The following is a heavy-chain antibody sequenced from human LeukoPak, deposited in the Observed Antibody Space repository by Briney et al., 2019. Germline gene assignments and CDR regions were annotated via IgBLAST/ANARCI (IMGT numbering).Heavy chain of an antibody. Sequence: SETLSLTCTVSGDSISSYYWSWIRQPPGKGLEWIGYIYHSGSTNYNPSLKSRVTISLDTSKKHFSLKLSSVTAADTTVYYCVRGHLVGGWFKYDAFDIWGQGTMGSVSS. J-gene: IGHJ3*02. CDR2: IYHSGST. V-gene: IGHV4-59*01. D-gene: IGHD6-19*01. CDR3: VRGHLVGGWFKYDAFDI. CDR1: GDSISSYY.